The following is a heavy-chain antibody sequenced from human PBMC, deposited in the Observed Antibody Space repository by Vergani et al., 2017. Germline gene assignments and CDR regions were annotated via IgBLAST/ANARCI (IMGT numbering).Heavy chain of an antibody. CDR2: ISYDGSNK. CDR1: GFTFSSYG. Sequence: QVQLVESGGGVVQPGRSLRLSCAASGFTFSSYGMHWVRQAPGKGLEWVAVISYDGSNKYYADSVKGRFTISRDNSKNTLYLQMNSLRSEDTAVYYCAKDRRSEVGYWGQGTLVTVSS. V-gene: IGHV3-30*18. CDR3: AKDRRSEVGY. J-gene: IGHJ4*02.